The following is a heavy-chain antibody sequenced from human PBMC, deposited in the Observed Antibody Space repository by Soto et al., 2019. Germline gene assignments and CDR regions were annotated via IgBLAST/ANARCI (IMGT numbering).Heavy chain of an antibody. CDR1: GGSISSYY. Sequence: KQSQTLSLTCTVSGGSISSYYWSWIRQPPGKGLEWIGYIYYSGSTNYNPSLKSRVTISVDTSKNQFSLKLGSVTAADTAVYYCARGVVVVVGDWFDPWGQGTLVTVSS. CDR3: ARGVVVVVGDWFDP. D-gene: IGHD2-15*01. J-gene: IGHJ5*02. V-gene: IGHV4-59*08. CDR2: IYYSGST.